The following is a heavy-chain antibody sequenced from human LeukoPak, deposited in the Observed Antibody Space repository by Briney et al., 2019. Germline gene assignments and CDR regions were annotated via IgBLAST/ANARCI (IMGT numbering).Heavy chain of an antibody. CDR3: AKDYSINWITYYFDY. V-gene: IGHV3-23*01. Sequence: GGSLRLSCAASGFTFSNYAMSWVRQAPGKGLEWVAGISGSGGNTYYADSVKGRFTISRDNSKNTVYLQMNSLRAEDTAVYYCAKDYSINWITYYFDYWGQGTLVTVSS. J-gene: IGHJ4*02. D-gene: IGHD6-13*01. CDR1: GFTFSNYA. CDR2: ISGSGGNT.